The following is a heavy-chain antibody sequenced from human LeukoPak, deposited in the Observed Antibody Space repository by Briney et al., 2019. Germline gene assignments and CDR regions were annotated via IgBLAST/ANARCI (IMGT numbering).Heavy chain of an antibody. D-gene: IGHD4-4*01. CDR2: IYYSGST. V-gene: IGHV4-59*01. J-gene: IGHJ5*02. CDR3: ARDRYDYSNRNWFDP. CDR1: GGSISSYY. Sequence: SETLSLTCTVSGGSISSYYWSWIRQPPGKGLEWIGYIYYSGSTNYNPSLKSRVTISVDTSKNQFSLKLSSVTAADTAVYYCARDRYDYSNRNWFDPWGQGTLVTVSS.